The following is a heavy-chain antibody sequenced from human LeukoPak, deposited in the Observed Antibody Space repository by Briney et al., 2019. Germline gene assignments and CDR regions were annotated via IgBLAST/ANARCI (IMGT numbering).Heavy chain of an antibody. CDR3: ARAWARTRSCSSTSFYEASDYYYYYMDV. V-gene: IGHV1-69*13. Sequence: SVKVSCKASGYTFTSYGICWVRQAPGQGLEWMGGIIPIFGTANYAQKFQGRVTITADESTSTAYMELSSLRSEDTAVYYCARAWARTRSCSSTSFYEASDYYYYYMDVWGKGTTVTVSS. CDR1: GYTFTSYG. D-gene: IGHD2-2*01. J-gene: IGHJ6*03. CDR2: IIPIFGTA.